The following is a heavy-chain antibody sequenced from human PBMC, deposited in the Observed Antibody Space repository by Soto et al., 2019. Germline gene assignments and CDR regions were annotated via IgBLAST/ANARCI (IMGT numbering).Heavy chain of an antibody. CDR2: IHAGNGNT. V-gene: IGHV1-3*01. CDR3: ARAACSSTSCYNYYAYGMDV. J-gene: IGHJ6*02. CDR1: GYTFTTYS. D-gene: IGHD2-2*01. Sequence: ASVKVSCKASGYTFTTYSMHWVRQAPGQRLEWMGWIHAGNGNTEHSQKFQGRVTITRDTSASTAYLELGSLRSEDTAVYYCARAACSSTSCYNYYAYGMDVWGQGTAVTVS.